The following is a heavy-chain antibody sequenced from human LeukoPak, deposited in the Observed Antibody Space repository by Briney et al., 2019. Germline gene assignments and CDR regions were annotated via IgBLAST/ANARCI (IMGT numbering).Heavy chain of an antibody. CDR2: INPNSGGT. V-gene: IGHV1-2*06. CDR1: GYTFTGYY. Sequence: ASVKVSCKASGYTFTGYYMHWVRQAPGQGLEWMGRINPNSGGTNYAQKFQGRVTMTRDTSISTAYMELSRLRSDDTAVYYCARVPRRQWLVYYYYMDVWGKGTTVTVSS. CDR3: ARVPRRQWLVYYYYMDV. D-gene: IGHD6-19*01. J-gene: IGHJ6*03.